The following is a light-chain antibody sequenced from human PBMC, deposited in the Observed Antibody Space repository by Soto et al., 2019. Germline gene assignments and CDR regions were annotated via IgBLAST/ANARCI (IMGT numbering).Light chain of an antibody. CDR2: INN. J-gene: IGLJ3*02. CDR3: AAWDDGVNGWV. Sequence: QSVLPQPPSASGAPVQWVTISCSGGSSNIAINTVNWYLQLPGTAHKLLIYINNQRPSAVFDLFSGSKPGTSASLAITGIASEDEGDYYCAAWDDGVNGWVFGGGTKLTVL. V-gene: IGLV1-44*01. CDR1: SSNIAINT.